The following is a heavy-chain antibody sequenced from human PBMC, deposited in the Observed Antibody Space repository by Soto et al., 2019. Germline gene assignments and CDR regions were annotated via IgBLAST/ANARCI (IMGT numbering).Heavy chain of an antibody. Sequence: HPGGSLRLSCAASGFTFSSYWMTWVRQTPGEGLEWVATIKQDGSEKYYVDSVKGRFTVSRDNAKSSLYLEMNSLRAEDTAVYYCATTGMLRGLIDWFDPWGQGTLVTVSS. J-gene: IGHJ5*02. CDR1: GFTFSSYW. D-gene: IGHD3-10*01. CDR2: IKQDGSEK. V-gene: IGHV3-7*01. CDR3: ATTGMLRGLIDWFDP.